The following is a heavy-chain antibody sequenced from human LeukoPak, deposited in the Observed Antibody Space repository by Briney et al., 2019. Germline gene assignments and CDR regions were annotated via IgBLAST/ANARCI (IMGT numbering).Heavy chain of an antibody. CDR2: IYYSGST. V-gene: IGHV4-31*03. Sequence: SQTLFLTCTVSGGSISSGDYYWSWIRQHPGKGLEWIGYIYYSGSTYYNPSLKSRVTISVDTSKNQFSLKLSSVTAADTAVYYCARVDTYYYDSSGYYHDYWGQGTLVTVSS. CDR1: GGSISSGDYY. CDR3: ARVDTYYYDSSGYYHDY. D-gene: IGHD3-22*01. J-gene: IGHJ4*02.